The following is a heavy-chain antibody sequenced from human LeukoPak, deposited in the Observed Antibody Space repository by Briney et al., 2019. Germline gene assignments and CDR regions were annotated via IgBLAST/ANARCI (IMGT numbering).Heavy chain of an antibody. Sequence: PGGTLRLSCAASGFTFSSYGMSWVRQAPGKGLEWVSAISGSGGSTYFADSVKGRFTISRDNSKNTLDLQMKSLRAEDTAVYYCAKDLGVVVAAQYYFDYWGQGTLLTVSS. D-gene: IGHD2-2*01. CDR3: AKDLGVVVAAQYYFDY. V-gene: IGHV3-23*01. CDR2: ISGSGGST. J-gene: IGHJ4*02. CDR1: GFTFSSYG.